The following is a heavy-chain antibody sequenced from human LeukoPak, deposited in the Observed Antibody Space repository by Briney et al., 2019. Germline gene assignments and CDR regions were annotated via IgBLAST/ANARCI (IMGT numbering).Heavy chain of an antibody. J-gene: IGHJ4*02. D-gene: IGHD1-1*01. CDR3: ARAGSTGTVDY. V-gene: IGHV3-21*01. Sequence: GGSLRLSCVASGFTFSSYEMNWVRQAPGKGLEWVSSVSTSSSYIYYADSVKGRFTISKDNAKNSLYLQMNSLTAEDTAVYYCARAGSTGTVDYWGQGTLVTVSS. CDR2: VSTSSSYI. CDR1: GFTFSSYE.